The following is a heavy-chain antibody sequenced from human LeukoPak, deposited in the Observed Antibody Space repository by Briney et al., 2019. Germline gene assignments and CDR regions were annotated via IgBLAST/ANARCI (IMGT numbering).Heavy chain of an antibody. Sequence: GESLKISCKGSGYSFTSYWIGWGRQMPGKGLGWMGIIYPGDSDTRYSPSFQGQVTISADKSISTAYLQWSSLKASDTAMYYCASSRGYSGYDPEPFDYWGQGTLVTVSS. V-gene: IGHV5-51*01. CDR2: IYPGDSDT. CDR1: GYSFTSYW. D-gene: IGHD5-12*01. J-gene: IGHJ4*02. CDR3: ASSRGYSGYDPEPFDY.